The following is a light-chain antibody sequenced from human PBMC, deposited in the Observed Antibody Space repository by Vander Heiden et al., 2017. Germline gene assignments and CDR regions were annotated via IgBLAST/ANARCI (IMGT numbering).Light chain of an antibody. J-gene: IGLJ2*01. CDR1: SSDVGSYNL. CDR2: EGS. CDR3: CSYAGSSTYVL. Sequence: QSALTQPASVSGSPGQSITISCAGTSSDVGSYNLVSWYQQHPGKAPKLMIYEGSKRPSGVSNRFSGTKSGNTASLTISGLQAEDEAGYYCCSYAGSSTYVLFGGGTKLTVL. V-gene: IGLV2-23*01.